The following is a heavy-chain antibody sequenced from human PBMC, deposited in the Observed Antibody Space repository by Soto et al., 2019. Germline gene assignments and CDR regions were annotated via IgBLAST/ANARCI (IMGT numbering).Heavy chain of an antibody. CDR3: ARQWELSGYYYGMDV. Sequence: ASVKVSCKASGYTFTSYDINWVRQATGQGLEWMGWMSPNSGNTGYAQKFQGRVTMTRDTSISTAYMELSSLRSEDTAVYYCARQWELSGYYYGMDVWGQGTTVTVSS. CDR2: MSPNSGNT. V-gene: IGHV1-8*01. CDR1: GYTFTSYD. D-gene: IGHD1-26*01. J-gene: IGHJ6*02.